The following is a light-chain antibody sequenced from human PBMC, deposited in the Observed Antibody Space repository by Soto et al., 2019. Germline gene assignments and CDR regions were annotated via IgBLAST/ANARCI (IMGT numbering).Light chain of an antibody. CDR3: LQHNSYPLT. V-gene: IGKV3D-15*01. J-gene: IGKJ4*01. Sequence: ETLMTQSPANLSLSPGETATLSCRARQSISNNLAWYQQKLGQAPRLLIYGASTRTTGIPARFSGSGSGTEFTLTISSLQSEDFATYYCLQHNSYPLTFGGGTKVDI. CDR2: GAS. CDR1: QSISNN.